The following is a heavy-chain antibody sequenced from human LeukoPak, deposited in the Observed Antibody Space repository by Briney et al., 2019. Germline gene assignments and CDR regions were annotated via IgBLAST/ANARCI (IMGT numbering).Heavy chain of an antibody. CDR2: IYPGDSDT. D-gene: IGHD3-10*01. CDR1: GYSFTSYW. J-gene: IGHJ4*02. Sequence: GESLKISCKGSGYSFTSYWIGWVRQMPGKGLEWMGIIYPGDSDTRYSPSFQGQVTISADKSISTAYLQWSSLKASDTAMYYCARGGNYYGSGSYSVDFDYWGQGTLVTVSS. V-gene: IGHV5-51*01. CDR3: ARGGNYYGSGSYSVDFDY.